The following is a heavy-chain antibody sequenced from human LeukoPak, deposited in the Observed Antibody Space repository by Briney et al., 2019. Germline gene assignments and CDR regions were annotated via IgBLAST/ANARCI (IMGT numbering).Heavy chain of an antibody. Sequence: GGSLRLSCAASGFTFSSYGMHWVRQAPGKGLEWVAFIRYDGSNKYYADSVKGRFTISRDNSKNTLYLQMNSLRAEDTAVYYCAKEWTVTGGYFDYWGQGTLVTVSS. D-gene: IGHD4-17*01. CDR1: GFTFSSYG. J-gene: IGHJ4*02. CDR2: IRYDGSNK. CDR3: AKEWTVTGGYFDY. V-gene: IGHV3-30*02.